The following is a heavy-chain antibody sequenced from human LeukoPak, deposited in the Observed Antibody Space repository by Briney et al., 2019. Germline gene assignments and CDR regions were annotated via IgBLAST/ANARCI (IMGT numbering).Heavy chain of an antibody. CDR2: ISSSSSTI. Sequence: GGSLRLSCAASGFTFSSYSMNWVRQAPGKGLEWVSYISSSSSTIYYADSVKGRFTISRDNAKNSLYLQMNSLRAEDTAVYYCARDLCSSTSCYAGWFDPWGQGTLVAVPS. J-gene: IGHJ5*02. CDR1: GFTFSSYS. V-gene: IGHV3-48*01. D-gene: IGHD2-2*01. CDR3: ARDLCSSTSCYAGWFDP.